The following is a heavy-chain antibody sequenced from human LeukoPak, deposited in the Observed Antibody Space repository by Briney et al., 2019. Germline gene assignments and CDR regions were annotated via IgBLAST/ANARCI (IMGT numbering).Heavy chain of an antibody. D-gene: IGHD2-15*01. CDR3: AREFRDCSGGSCYRGWFDP. CDR1: GFTFSSYS. J-gene: IGHJ5*02. V-gene: IGHV3-21*01. CDR2: ISSSSSYI. Sequence: PGGSLRLSCAASGFTFSSYSMNWVRQAPGKGLEWVSSISSSSSYIYYADSVKGRFTISRDNAKNSLYLQMNSLRAEDTAVYYCAREFRDCSGGSCYRGWFDPWGQGTLVTVSS.